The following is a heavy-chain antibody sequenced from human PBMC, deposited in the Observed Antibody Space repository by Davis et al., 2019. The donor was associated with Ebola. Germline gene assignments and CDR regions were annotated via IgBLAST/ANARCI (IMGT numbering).Heavy chain of an antibody. CDR2: ISGSGGST. V-gene: IGHV3-23*01. J-gene: IGHJ2*01. Sequence: PGGSLRLSCAASGFTFSSYAMSWVRQAPGKGLEWVSAISGSGGSTYYADSVKGRFTISRDNSKNTLYLQMNSLRAEDTAVYYCARDRWLAFWYFDLWGRGTLVTVSS. D-gene: IGHD6-19*01. CDR1: GFTFSSYA. CDR3: ARDRWLAFWYFDL.